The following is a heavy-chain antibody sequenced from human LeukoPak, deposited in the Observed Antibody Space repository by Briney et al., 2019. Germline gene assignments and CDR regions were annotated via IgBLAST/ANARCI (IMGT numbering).Heavy chain of an antibody. D-gene: IGHD6-13*01. Sequence: SQIRSLTCTVSVGSISSGGYYWSWIRQPPGKGLEWIGYIYYSGSTYYNPSLKSRVTISVDTSKNQFSLKLSSVTAADTAVYYCARGPGIGIDYWGQGTLVTVSS. V-gene: IGHV4-31*03. CDR3: ARGPGIGIDY. CDR1: VGSISSGGYY. CDR2: IYYSGST. J-gene: IGHJ4*02.